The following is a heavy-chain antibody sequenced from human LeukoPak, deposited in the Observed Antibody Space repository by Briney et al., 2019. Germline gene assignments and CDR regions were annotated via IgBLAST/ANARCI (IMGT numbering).Heavy chain of an antibody. CDR3: ARSGSGTYPYYYYYMDV. CDR2: IYSSGST. Sequence: SETLSLTCTVSGASISGSGYYWGWIRQPPGKGLEWIGSIYSSGSTYYNASLKSRITMSVDTSKNQFSLRLTSVTAADTAVYYCARSGSGTYPYYYYYMDVWGKGTTVTISS. D-gene: IGHD3-10*01. V-gene: IGHV4-39*07. CDR1: GASISGSGYY. J-gene: IGHJ6*03.